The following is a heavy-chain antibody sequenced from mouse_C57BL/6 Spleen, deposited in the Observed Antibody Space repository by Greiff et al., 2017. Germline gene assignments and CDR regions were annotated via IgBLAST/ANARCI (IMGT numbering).Heavy chain of an antibody. V-gene: IGHV1-52*01. CDR2: IDPSDSET. CDR3: ARGDLGREGMDY. D-gene: IGHD4-1*01. Sequence: QVQLQQPGAELVRPGSSVKLSCKASGYTFTSYWMHWVKQRPIQGLEWIGNIDPSDSETHYNQKFKDKATLTVDKSSSTAYMQLSSLTSEDSAVYYCARGDLGREGMDYWGQGTSVTVSS. CDR1: GYTFTSYW. J-gene: IGHJ4*01.